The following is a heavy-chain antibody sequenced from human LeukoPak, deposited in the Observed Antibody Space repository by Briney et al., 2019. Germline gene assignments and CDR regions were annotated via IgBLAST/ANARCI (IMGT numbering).Heavy chain of an antibody. CDR2: ISYDGSNK. J-gene: IGHJ4*02. CDR3: AKRGISMTLDY. D-gene: IGHD3-16*01. Sequence: GGSLRLSCAASGFTFSSYGMHWVRQAPGKGLEWVAVISYDGSNKYYADSVKGRFTISRDNSKNTLYLQMNSLRAEDTAVYYCAKRGISMTLDYWGQGTLVTVSS. CDR1: GFTFSSYG. V-gene: IGHV3-30*18.